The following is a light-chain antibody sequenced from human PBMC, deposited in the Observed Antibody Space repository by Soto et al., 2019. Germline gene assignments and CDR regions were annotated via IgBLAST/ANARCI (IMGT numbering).Light chain of an antibody. J-gene: IGKJ3*01. CDR1: QGISSY. Sequence: AIRMTQSPSSFSASTGDRVTITCRASQGISSYLAWYQQQPGKAPKLLIYAASTLQSGVPSRFSGSGSGTDFTLTISCLQSEDFATYYCQQYYSYPPGTFGPGTKVDIK. CDR2: AAS. V-gene: IGKV1-8*01. CDR3: QQYYSYPPGT.